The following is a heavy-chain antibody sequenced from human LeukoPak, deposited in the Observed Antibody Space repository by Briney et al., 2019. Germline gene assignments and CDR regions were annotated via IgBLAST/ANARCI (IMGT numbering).Heavy chain of an antibody. CDR2: IWYDGTEK. V-gene: IGHV3-33*01. CDR3: ARDRNSFDH. D-gene: IGHD1-14*01. CDR1: GFTFSIYG. Sequence: GGSLRLSCAASGFTFSIYGMQWVRQAPGKGLEWVAVIWYDGTEKYYADSVKGRFTISRDSSKNMVYLQMNSLRAEDTAVYYCARDRNSFDHWGQGTLVTVSS. J-gene: IGHJ4*02.